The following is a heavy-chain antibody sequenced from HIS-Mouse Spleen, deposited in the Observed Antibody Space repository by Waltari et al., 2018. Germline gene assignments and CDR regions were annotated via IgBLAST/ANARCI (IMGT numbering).Heavy chain of an antibody. CDR2: INSDGSST. Sequence: EVQLVESGGGLVQPGGSLRLSCAASGFTFSSYWMHWVRQAPGKGLVWFSRINSDGSSTSYADSVKGRFTISRDNAKNTLYLQMNSLRAEDTAVYYCARDLGYSSSSEVWFDPWGQGTLVTVSS. D-gene: IGHD6-6*01. CDR1: GFTFSSYW. CDR3: ARDLGYSSSSEVWFDP. V-gene: IGHV3-74*01. J-gene: IGHJ5*02.